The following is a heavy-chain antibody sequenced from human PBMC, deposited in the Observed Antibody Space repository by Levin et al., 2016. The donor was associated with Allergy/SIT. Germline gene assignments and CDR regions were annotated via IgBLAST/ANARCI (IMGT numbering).Heavy chain of an antibody. V-gene: IGHV1-18*01. CDR3: ARDKGARRSADS. Sequence: VRQMPGKGLEWIGWVGTSTGGTYYADNFRARATMSTDKSTTTAYLDLRDLTPDDTAVYYCARDKGARRSADSWGQGTLVTVSS. D-gene: IGHD4-17*01. J-gene: IGHJ4*02. CDR2: VGTSTGGT.